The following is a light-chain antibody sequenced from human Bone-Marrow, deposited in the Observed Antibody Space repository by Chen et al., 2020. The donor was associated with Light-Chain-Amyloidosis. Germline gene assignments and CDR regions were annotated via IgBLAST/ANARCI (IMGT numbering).Light chain of an antibody. Sequence: QSALTQPASVSGSPGQSITISCTGTSSDVGSYNLVSWYQQQPGKAPKLMIEEVRRRPSGVSNRFSGSKSGNTASLTISGLQAEDEADYYCCSYAGSSVWVFGGGTTLTVL. CDR1: SSDVGSYNL. J-gene: IGLJ3*02. CDR2: EVR. V-gene: IGLV2-23*02. CDR3: CSYAGSSVWV.